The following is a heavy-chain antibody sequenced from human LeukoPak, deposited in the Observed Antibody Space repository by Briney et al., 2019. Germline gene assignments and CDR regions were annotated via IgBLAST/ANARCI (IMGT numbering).Heavy chain of an antibody. V-gene: IGHV5-10-1*01. CDR2: IDPSDSYT. D-gene: IGHD3-3*01. CDR3: ARRDRSGYYSDY. Sequence: GESLNISWKGSGYSFTNYWINWVRQLPGKGVEWVGRIDPSDSYTSYTPSSQGHVTISADKSISTAYLQWSSLKASDTAMYYCARRDRSGYYSDYWGQGTLVTVSS. CDR1: GYSFTNYW. J-gene: IGHJ4*02.